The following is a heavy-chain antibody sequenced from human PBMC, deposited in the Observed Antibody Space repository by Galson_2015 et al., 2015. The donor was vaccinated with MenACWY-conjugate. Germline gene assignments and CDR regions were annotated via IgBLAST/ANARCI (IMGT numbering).Heavy chain of an antibody. D-gene: IGHD1-26*01. Sequence: QSGAEVKKPGESLKISCKGSGYTFTTYWIGWVRQLPGKGLEWMGLISPGDSETRYSPAFQGQVTISADKSISTAYVQWDSLQASVTAMYYCSRPPPGGRGMDVWGQGTPVTVSS. CDR3: SRPPPGGRGMDV. V-gene: IGHV5-51*01. CDR2: ISPGDSET. CDR1: GYTFTTYW. J-gene: IGHJ6*02.